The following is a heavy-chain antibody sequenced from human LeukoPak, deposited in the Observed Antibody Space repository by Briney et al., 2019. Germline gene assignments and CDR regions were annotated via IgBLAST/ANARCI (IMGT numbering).Heavy chain of an antibody. J-gene: IGHJ4*02. CDR1: GFTFSSYY. Sequence: GGSLRLSCAASGFTFSSYYMSWVRQAPGKGLEWVANIKQDGDEKHYVDSVKGRFTISRDNAKSSLYLQMNSLRAEDTAVYYCARDSSGGYSYGTAIDYWGQGTLVTVSS. CDR2: IKQDGDEK. D-gene: IGHD5-18*01. CDR3: ARDSSGGYSYGTAIDY. V-gene: IGHV3-7*01.